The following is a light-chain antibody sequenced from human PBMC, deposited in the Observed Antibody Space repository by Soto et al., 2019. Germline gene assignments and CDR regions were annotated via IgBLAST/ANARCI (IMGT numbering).Light chain of an antibody. CDR2: EVS. Sequence: QSVLTQPPSASGSPGQSVTISCTGTSSDVGAYNCVSWYQQHPGKAPKLMIYEVSKRPSGVPDRFSGSKSGNTASLTVSGLQAADEADYFCKSYAGSNTYGFGSGTKV. CDR3: KSYAGSNTYG. V-gene: IGLV2-8*01. CDR1: SSDVGAYNC. J-gene: IGLJ1*01.